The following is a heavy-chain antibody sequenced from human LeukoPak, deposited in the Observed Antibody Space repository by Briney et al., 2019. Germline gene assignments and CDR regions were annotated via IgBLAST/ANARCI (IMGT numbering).Heavy chain of an antibody. CDR3: ARNGSWGDYQFYFYMDV. CDR2: ISASGHYI. J-gene: IGHJ6*03. V-gene: IGHV3-23*01. Sequence: GGSLRLSCEASGFTFRSFAMSWVRQAPGKGLEWLSGISASGHYIYQADSVKGRFTISRDNSKNTLYIEINSLRVEDTAVYYCARNGSWGDYQFYFYMDVWGKGTTVTVSS. D-gene: IGHD3-16*01. CDR1: GFTFRSFA.